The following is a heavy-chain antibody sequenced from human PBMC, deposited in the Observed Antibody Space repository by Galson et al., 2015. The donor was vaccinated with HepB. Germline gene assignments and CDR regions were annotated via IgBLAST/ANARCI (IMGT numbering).Heavy chain of an antibody. Sequence: ETLSLTCTVSGGSISSSSYYWGWLRQPPGKGLEWIGSFYYTGNTHYNPSLKSRVTVSGDTAKNQFSLRVRSVTAADTAVYYCVRALGGSYFYGMDVWGQGTTVIVSS. J-gene: IGHJ6*02. CDR2: FYYTGNT. V-gene: IGHV4-39*01. CDR1: GGSISSSSYY. CDR3: VRALGGSYFYGMDV.